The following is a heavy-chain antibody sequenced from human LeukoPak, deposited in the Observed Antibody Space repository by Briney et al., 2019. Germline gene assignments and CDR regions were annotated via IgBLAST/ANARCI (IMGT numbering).Heavy chain of an antibody. D-gene: IGHD6-13*01. CDR3: TALGIAAAGMDY. J-gene: IGHJ4*02. CDR1: GFTFSSYA. Sequence: GGSLRLSCAASGFTFSSYAMHWVRQASGKGLEWLGRIRSKANSYATAYGASVEGRFTISRDDSKNTAYLQMNSLITEDTAVYFCTALGIAAAGMDYWGQGTLVTVSS. V-gene: IGHV3-73*01. CDR2: IRSKANSYAT.